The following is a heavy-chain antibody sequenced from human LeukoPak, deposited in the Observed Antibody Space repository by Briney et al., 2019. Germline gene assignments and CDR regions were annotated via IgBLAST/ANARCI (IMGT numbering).Heavy chain of an antibody. D-gene: IGHD4-17*01. CDR2: IYTSGST. Sequence: SETLSLTCSVSGGSMSSYYWSWIRQPAGKGLEWIGRIYTSGSTNYNPSLKSRVTMSVDTSKNQFSLRLSSVTAADTAVYYCARLRGKNYYYGMDVWGQGTTVTVSS. V-gene: IGHV4-4*07. CDR1: GGSMSSYY. J-gene: IGHJ6*02. CDR3: ARLRGKNYYYGMDV.